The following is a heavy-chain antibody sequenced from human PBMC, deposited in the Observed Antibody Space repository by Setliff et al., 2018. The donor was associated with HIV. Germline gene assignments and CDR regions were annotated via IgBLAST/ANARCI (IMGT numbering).Heavy chain of an antibody. Sequence: ETLSLTCTVSGGSISSYYCSWIRQPAGKRLEFIGRISAAGTINYNPSLRSRVTLSVDTSEKQFSLTVNSVTAADTAMYFCARDEGRATGSWWDQSASWYLDYWGHGILVTVSS. CDR2: ISAAGTI. D-gene: IGHD6-13*01. CDR1: GGSISSYY. CDR3: ARDEGRATGSWWDQSASWYLDY. J-gene: IGHJ4*01. V-gene: IGHV4-4*07.